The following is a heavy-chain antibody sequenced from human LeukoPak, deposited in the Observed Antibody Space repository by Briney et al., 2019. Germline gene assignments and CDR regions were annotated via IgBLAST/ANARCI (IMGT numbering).Heavy chain of an antibody. Sequence: GGSLRLSCAASGFTLSSYAMSWVRQGPGKGLEWVSAISVSGNTYHADSVKGRFTISRDSSKNTLYLQMNSLRAEDTAVYYCASMGYSYGYPYYYYYYYMDVWGKGTTVTVSS. CDR1: GFTLSSYA. V-gene: IGHV3-23*01. D-gene: IGHD5-18*01. CDR2: ISVSGNT. J-gene: IGHJ6*03. CDR3: ASMGYSYGYPYYYYYYYMDV.